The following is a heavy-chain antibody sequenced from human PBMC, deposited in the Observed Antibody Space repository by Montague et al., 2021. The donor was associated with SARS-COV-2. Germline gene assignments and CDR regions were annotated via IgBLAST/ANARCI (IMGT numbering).Heavy chain of an antibody. D-gene: IGHD2-15*01. CDR2: TYYRSEWYS. V-gene: IGHV6-1*01. CDR3: ARAERGSCGDGNCYQYFFNY. Sequence: CAISGDSVSTNSGTWNWVRLSPSRGLEWLGRTYYRSEWYSDYSVPVQSRISINPDTSKNQFSLQLNSVTPEDTAVYYCARAERGSCGDGNCYQYFFNYWGQGTLVTVSS. J-gene: IGHJ4*02. CDR1: GDSVSTNSGT.